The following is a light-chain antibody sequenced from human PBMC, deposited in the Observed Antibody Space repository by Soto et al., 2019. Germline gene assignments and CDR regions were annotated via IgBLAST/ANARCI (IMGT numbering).Light chain of an antibody. CDR2: EVN. J-gene: IGLJ2*01. Sequence: QSALTQPASVSGSPGQSITISCTGTSTDVGGYNYVSWYQQHPGKAPKLMIYEVNNRPSGVSNRFSGSKSGNTASLTISGLQTEDEADYYCSSYTSSSTLDVLFGGGTKLTVL. CDR3: SSYTSSSTLDVL. CDR1: STDVGGYNY. V-gene: IGLV2-14*01.